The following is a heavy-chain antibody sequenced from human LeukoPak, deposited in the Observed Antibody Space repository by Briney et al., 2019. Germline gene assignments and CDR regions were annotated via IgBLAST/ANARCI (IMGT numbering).Heavy chain of an antibody. Sequence: SVKVSCKASGGTFSSYAISWVRQAPGQGLEWMGRIIPIFGIANYAQKFQGRVTITADKSTSTAYMELSSLRSEDTAVYYCARVPGRDGYKILPVYYYYGMDVWAKGPRSPSP. CDR1: GGTFSSYA. D-gene: IGHD5-24*01. CDR2: IIPIFGIA. CDR3: ARVPGRDGYKILPVYYYYGMDV. J-gene: IGHJ6*02. V-gene: IGHV1-69*04.